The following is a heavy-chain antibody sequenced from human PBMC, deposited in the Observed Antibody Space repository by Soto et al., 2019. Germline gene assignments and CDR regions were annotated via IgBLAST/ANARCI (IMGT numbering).Heavy chain of an antibody. CDR3: AGGPRGYSGYDRGANWFDP. CDR2: IIPIFGTA. J-gene: IGHJ5*02. V-gene: IGHV1-69*12. D-gene: IGHD5-12*01. CDR1: GGTFSSYA. Sequence: QVQLVQSGAEVKKPGSSVKVSCKASGGTFSSYAISWVRQAPGQGLEWMGGIIPIFGTANYAQKFQGRVTITADESTSTAYMGRSSLRAEDTAVYYCAGGPRGYSGYDRGANWFDPWGQGTLVTVSS.